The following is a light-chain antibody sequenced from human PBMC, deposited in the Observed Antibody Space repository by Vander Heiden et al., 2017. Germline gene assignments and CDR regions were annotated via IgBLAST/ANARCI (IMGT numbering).Light chain of an antibody. CDR1: QSVSSTY. CDR3: QQYGSSGWT. V-gene: IGKV3-20*01. Sequence: PGTLSWSPGEGATLSCRASQSVSSTYVAWYQQKPGQAPRLLIYSASSRATGIPDRFSGSGSGTDFTLTISRLEPEDFGVYYCQQYGSSGWTFGQGTKVEIK. CDR2: SAS. J-gene: IGKJ1*01.